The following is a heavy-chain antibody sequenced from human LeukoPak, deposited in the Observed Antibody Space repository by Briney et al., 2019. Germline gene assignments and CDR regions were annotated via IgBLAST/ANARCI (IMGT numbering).Heavy chain of an antibody. D-gene: IGHD5-24*01. V-gene: IGHV4-30-2*01. CDR2: IYHRGTT. Sequence: SETLSLTCTVSGGSISSSSYYWGWIRQPPGKGPEWIGYIYHRGTTYYNPSLESRVTISVDRSKNQFSLKLSSVTAADTAMFYCARVRDPYYYYMDVWGKGTTVTVSS. CDR3: ARVRDPYYYYMDV. J-gene: IGHJ6*03. CDR1: GGSISSSSYY.